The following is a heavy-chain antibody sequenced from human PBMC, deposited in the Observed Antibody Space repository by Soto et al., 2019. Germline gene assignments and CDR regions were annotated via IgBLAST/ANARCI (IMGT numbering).Heavy chain of an antibody. V-gene: IGHV4-61*01. CDR1: GGSVSSGSYY. CDR3: AKDPSRSYDYVWGSYRHNWFDP. J-gene: IGHJ5*02. Sequence: SETLSLTCTVSGGSVSSGSYYWSWIRQPPGKGLEWFGYIYYSGSTNYNPSLKSRVTISVDTSKNQFSLKLSSVTAADTAVYYCAKDPSRSYDYVWGSYRHNWFDPWGQGTLVTVSS. CDR2: IYYSGST. D-gene: IGHD3-16*02.